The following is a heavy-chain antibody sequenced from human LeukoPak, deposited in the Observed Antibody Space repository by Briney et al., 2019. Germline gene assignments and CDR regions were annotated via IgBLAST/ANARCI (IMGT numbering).Heavy chain of an antibody. CDR3: ARHTIKDAFDI. D-gene: IGHD3-3*01. CDR1: GYSFTTYW. J-gene: IGHJ3*02. CDR2: IYPGDSDT. Sequence: GESLKISCKGSGYSFTTYWIGWVRQMPGKGLEWMGIIYPGDSDTRYSPSFQGQVTISADKSISTAYLQWSSLRASDTAMYYCARHTIKDAFDIWGQGTMVTVSS. V-gene: IGHV5-51*01.